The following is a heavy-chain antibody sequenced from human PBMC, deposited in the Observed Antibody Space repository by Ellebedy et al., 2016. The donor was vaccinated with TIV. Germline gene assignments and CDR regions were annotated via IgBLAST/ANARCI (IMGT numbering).Heavy chain of an antibody. CDR3: AKRQAYGDYEYAFDI. Sequence: MPGGSLRLSCSVSGSSISSGYYWGWIRQPPGRGLEWIGSMYHSGSTYYSPSLKSRVTISVDTSKTQFSLKLSSLTAADTAVYYCAKRQAYGDYEYAFDIWGQGTMVTVSS. D-gene: IGHD4-17*01. CDR1: GSSISSGYY. V-gene: IGHV4-38-2*01. J-gene: IGHJ3*02. CDR2: MYHSGST.